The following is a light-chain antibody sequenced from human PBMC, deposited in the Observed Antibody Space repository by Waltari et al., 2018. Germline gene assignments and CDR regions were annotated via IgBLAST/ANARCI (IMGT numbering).Light chain of an antibody. CDR2: RSD. V-gene: IGLV1-44*01. J-gene: IGLJ3*02. Sequence: QSVLTQPPSASGTPGQGVTISCSGGASNIGNNVVNWYQQVPGKAPKLLIYRSDRRPAGGPDRFSGSESGASASLAISGLQSEDEADYYCAAWDDSLNGRWVFGGGTKVTVL. CDR3: AAWDDSLNGRWV. CDR1: ASNIGNNV.